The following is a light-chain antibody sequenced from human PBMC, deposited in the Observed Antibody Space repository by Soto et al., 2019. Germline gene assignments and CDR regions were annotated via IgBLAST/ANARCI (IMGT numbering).Light chain of an antibody. CDR2: STS. J-gene: IGKJ1*01. V-gene: IGKV1-39*01. CDR1: QSVSNY. CDR3: QQSYSSPQT. Sequence: DIGMTQSPSSLSSSVGDIFTISCRASQSVSNYLNWYRQLPGKAPTLLIYSTSTLQSGVPSRFSGSGSGTDFTLTISGLQPEDFATYFCQQSYSSPQTLGQGTKVDIK.